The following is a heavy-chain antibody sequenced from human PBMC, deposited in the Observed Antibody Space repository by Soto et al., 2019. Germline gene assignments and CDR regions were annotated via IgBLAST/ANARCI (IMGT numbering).Heavy chain of an antibody. J-gene: IGHJ5*02. Sequence: GESLKISRKGSGYSFTSYWISWVRQMPGKGLEWMGRIDPSDSYTNYSPSFKGHVTISADKSISTAYLQWSSLKASDTAMYYCARSFIAAAGPNWFDPWGQGTLVTVSS. D-gene: IGHD6-13*01. CDR2: IDPSDSYT. V-gene: IGHV5-10-1*01. CDR3: ARSFIAAAGPNWFDP. CDR1: GYSFTSYW.